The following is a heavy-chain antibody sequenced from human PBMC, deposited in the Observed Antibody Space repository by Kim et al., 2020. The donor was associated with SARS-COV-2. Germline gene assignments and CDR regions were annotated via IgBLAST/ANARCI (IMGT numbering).Heavy chain of an antibody. CDR1: GGSISSSSYY. J-gene: IGHJ4*02. CDR3: ARHPPQDYDFWSGYLGDY. V-gene: IGHV4-39*01. CDR2: IYYSGST. Sequence: SETLSLTCTVSGGSISSSSYYWGWIRQPPGKGLEWIGSIYYSGSTYYNPSLKSRVTISVDTSKNQFSLKLSSVTAADTAVYYCARHPPQDYDFWSGYLGDYWGQGTLVTVSS. D-gene: IGHD3-3*01.